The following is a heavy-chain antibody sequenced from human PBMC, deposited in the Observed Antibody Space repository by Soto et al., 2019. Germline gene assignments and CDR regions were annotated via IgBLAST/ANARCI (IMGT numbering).Heavy chain of an antibody. D-gene: IGHD2-8*01. CDR3: ARDPYEANWFEP. J-gene: IGHJ5*02. V-gene: IGHV3-21*01. CDR2: ISSSSSYI. CDR1: GFTFSSYS. Sequence: GGSLRLSCAASGFTFSSYSMNWVRQAPGKGLEWVSSISSSSSYIYYADSVKGRFTISRDNAKNSLYLQMNSLRAEDTAVYYCARDPYEANWFEPWGQGTLVTVSS.